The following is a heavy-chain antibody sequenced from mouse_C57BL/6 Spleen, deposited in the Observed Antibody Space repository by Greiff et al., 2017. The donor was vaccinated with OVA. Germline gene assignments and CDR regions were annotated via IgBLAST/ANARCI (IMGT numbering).Heavy chain of an antibody. V-gene: IGHV1-59*01. D-gene: IGHD3-2*02. CDR2: IDPSDSYT. Sequence: VQLQQSGAELVRPGTSVKLSCKASGYTFTSYWMHWVKQRPGQGLEWIGVIDPSDSYTNYNQKFKGKATLTVDTSSSTAYMQLSSLTSEDSAVYYCARRDSSGYYFDYWGQGTTLTVSS. CDR3: ARRDSSGYYFDY. CDR1: GYTFTSYW. J-gene: IGHJ2*01.